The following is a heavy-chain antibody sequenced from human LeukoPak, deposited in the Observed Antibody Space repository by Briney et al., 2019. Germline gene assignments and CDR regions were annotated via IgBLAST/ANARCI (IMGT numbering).Heavy chain of an antibody. CDR3: AKLSRWLQEAD. J-gene: IGHJ4*02. CDR2: ISGSGGST. V-gene: IGHV3-23*01. Sequence: GGSLRLSCAASGFTFSSYSMNWVRQAPGKGLEWVSAISGSGGSTYYADSVKGRFTISRDNSKNTLYLQMNSLRAEDTAVYYCAKLSRWLQEADWGQGTLVTVSS. D-gene: IGHD5-24*01. CDR1: GFTFSSYS.